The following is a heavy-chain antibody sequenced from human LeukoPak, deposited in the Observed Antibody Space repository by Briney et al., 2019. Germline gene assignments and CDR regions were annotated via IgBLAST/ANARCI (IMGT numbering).Heavy chain of an antibody. V-gene: IGHV4-39*01. D-gene: IGHD3/OR15-3a*01. CDR1: GVSISGSYSY. J-gene: IGHJ4*02. Sequence: PSETLSLTCTVSGVSISGSYSYWGRIRQPPGMGLEWIGSIYYTGNTYYNASLKSQVSISIDTSKNQFSLKLTSVTAADTAVYCCARQTGSGLFILPGGQGTLVTVSS. CDR3: ARQTGSGLFILP. CDR2: IYYTGNT.